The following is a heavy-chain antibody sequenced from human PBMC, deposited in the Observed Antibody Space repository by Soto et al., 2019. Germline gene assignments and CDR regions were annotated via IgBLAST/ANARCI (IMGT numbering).Heavy chain of an antibody. CDR3: AREVLTDSYVAGWFDP. Sequence: SETLSLTCTVSGGSISRSNYYWGWIRQPPGKGLEWIGSIFYSGSTYYNPSLKGRVTISVETSKNQFSLKLSSVTAADTAVYYRAREVLTDSYVAGWFDPWGQGILVTVSS. V-gene: IGHV4-39*02. CDR1: GGSISRSNYY. J-gene: IGHJ5*02. D-gene: IGHD3-9*01. CDR2: IFYSGST.